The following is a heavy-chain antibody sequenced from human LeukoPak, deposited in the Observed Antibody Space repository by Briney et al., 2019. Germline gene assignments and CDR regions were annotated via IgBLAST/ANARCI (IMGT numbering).Heavy chain of an antibody. CDR1: GFTFSSYA. J-gene: IGHJ4*02. Sequence: GGSLRLSCAASGFTFSSYAMSWVRQAPGKGLEWVSSITGSGGDTFYADSVKGQFTISRDDSKSTIYLQMNSLRAEDTAVYYYANRGLGQENYAYFYFDHWGQGTLVTVSS. CDR2: ITGSGGDT. D-gene: IGHD3-16*01. V-gene: IGHV3-23*01. CDR3: ANRGLGQENYAYFYFDH.